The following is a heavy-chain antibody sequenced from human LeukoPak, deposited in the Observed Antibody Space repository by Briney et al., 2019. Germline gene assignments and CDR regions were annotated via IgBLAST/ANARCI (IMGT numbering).Heavy chain of an antibody. Sequence: SETLSLTCTVAGGSISSYYWSWIRQPPGGGLEGIGYIYYSGSTNYNPSLKSRVTISVDTSKNQFSLKLSSVTPADTAVYYCARGIPIFGVVEFDYWGQGTLVTVSS. J-gene: IGHJ4*02. D-gene: IGHD3-3*01. V-gene: IGHV4-59*01. CDR2: IYYSGST. CDR3: ARGIPIFGVVEFDY. CDR1: GGSISSYY.